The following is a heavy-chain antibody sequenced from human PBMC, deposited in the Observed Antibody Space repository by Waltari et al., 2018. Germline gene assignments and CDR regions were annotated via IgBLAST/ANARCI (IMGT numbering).Heavy chain of an antibody. D-gene: IGHD5-12*01. Sequence: EVNLVESGGAVVQPGGSLRLSCQASGFVFDAFTMQWVRQVPGSGLQWVALISWDGGDTYYADSVKGRFTISRDNSRNSLYLEMKTLTLEDTALYYCATSDYAGKGDYWGHGTLVTVSS. V-gene: IGHV3-43*01. CDR2: ISWDGGDT. J-gene: IGHJ4*01. CDR3: ATSDYAGKGDY. CDR1: GFVFDAFT.